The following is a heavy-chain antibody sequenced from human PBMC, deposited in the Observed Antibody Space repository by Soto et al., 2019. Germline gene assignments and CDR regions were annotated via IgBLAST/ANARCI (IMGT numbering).Heavy chain of an antibody. D-gene: IGHD4-17*01. CDR3: AREGYGGNSGFDY. CDR1: GGTFRSYA. V-gene: IGHV1-69*13. CDR2: IIPIFGTA. Sequence: SVKVPCKTSGGTFRSYAISWVRQAPGQGLEWMGGIIPIFGTANYAQKFQGRVTITADESTSTAYMELSSLRSEDTAVYYCAREGYGGNSGFDYWGQGTLVTVSS. J-gene: IGHJ4*02.